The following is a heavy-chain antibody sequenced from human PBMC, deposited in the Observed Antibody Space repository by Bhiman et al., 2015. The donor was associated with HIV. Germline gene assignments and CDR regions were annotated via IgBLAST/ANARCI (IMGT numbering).Heavy chain of an antibody. J-gene: IGHJ4*02. D-gene: IGHD1-26*01. Sequence: EVQLAESGGGLVQPGGSLRLSCAASGFTFSSYEMNWVRQAPGKGLEWVSYISSGGTTIYYADSLKGRFTISRDNAKNSLYLQMNSLRAEDTAVYYCAKDGEWELPFDDWGQGTLVTVSS. CDR1: GFTFSSYE. CDR3: AKDGEWELPFDD. CDR2: ISSGGTTI. V-gene: IGHV3-48*03.